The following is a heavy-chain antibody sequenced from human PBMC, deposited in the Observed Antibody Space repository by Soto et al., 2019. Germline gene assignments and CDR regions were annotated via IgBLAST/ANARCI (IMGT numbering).Heavy chain of an antibody. CDR2: IYYSGST. Sequence: SETLSLTCTVSGCSISSGGYYWSWIRQHPGKGLEWIGYIYYSGSTYYNPSLKNRVTISVDTSKNQFSLKLSSVTAADTAVYYCARTHDYSNYKVLDYWGQGTLVTVSS. CDR1: GCSISSGGYY. J-gene: IGHJ4*02. D-gene: IGHD4-4*01. CDR3: ARTHDYSNYKVLDY. V-gene: IGHV4-31*03.